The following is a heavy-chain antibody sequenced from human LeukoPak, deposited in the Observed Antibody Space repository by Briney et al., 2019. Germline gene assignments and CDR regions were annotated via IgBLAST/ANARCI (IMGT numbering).Heavy chain of an antibody. CDR1: GGTFSSYA. D-gene: IGHD2-2*01. CDR2: IIPIFGTA. CDR3: VRDGACSSTSCQNFDY. Sequence: GASVKVSCKASGGTFSSYAISWVRQAPGQGLEWMGGIIPIFGTANYAQKFQGRVTITADESTSTAYMELSSLRSEDTAVYYCVRDGACSSTSCQNFDYWGQGTLVTVPS. J-gene: IGHJ4*02. V-gene: IGHV1-69*01.